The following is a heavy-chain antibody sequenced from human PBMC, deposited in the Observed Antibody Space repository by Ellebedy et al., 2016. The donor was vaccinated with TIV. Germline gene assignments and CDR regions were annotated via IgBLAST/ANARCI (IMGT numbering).Heavy chain of an antibody. J-gene: IGHJ4*02. Sequence: GESLKISCAASGFTFGNSAMSWFRRAPGKGLEWVSTIDISGNTYYADSVRGLFTISRDNSKNTLFLQMNSLRADDTAVYYCAKDVRAPPYWGQGILVTVSS. CDR3: AKDVRAPPY. CDR1: GFTFGNSA. V-gene: IGHV3-23*01. CDR2: IDISGNT.